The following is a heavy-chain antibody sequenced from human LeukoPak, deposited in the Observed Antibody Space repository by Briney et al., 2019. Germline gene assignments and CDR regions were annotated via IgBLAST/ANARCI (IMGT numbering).Heavy chain of an antibody. V-gene: IGHV5-10-1*01. D-gene: IGHD5-18*01. CDR1: GYSFTSYW. CDR3: TRHDKSYGSPFDY. Sequence: GESLRISCKGSGYSFTSYWISWVRQMPGKGLEWMGRTDPSDSYTNYSPSFQGHVTISADKSISTAYLQWSSLKASDTAMYYCTRHDKSYGSPFDYWGRGTLVTVSS. J-gene: IGHJ4*02. CDR2: TDPSDSYT.